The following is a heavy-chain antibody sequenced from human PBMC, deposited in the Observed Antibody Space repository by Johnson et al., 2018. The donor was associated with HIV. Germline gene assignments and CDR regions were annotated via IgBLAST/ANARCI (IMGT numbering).Heavy chain of an antibody. CDR1: GFTFDDYA. Sequence: VQLVESGGGLVQPGRSLRLSCAASGFTFDDYAMHWVRQAPGKGLEWVANINVNGGERYYVDSVKGRFTISRDNSKNTLYLQMNSLRAEDTAVYYCAKGGPDAFDIWGQGTMVTVSS. CDR2: INVNGGER. V-gene: IGHV3-7*01. CDR3: AKGGPDAFDI. D-gene: IGHD1-26*01. J-gene: IGHJ3*02.